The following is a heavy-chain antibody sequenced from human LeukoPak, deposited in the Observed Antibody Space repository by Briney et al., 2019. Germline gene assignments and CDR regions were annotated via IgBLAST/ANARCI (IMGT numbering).Heavy chain of an antibody. CDR3: ARDARYYYDGSGYYGY. J-gene: IGHJ4*02. V-gene: IGHV1-69*04. CDR1: GGTFSSYT. CDR2: IIPILGIA. Sequence: SVKVSCKASGGTFSSYTISWVRQAPGQGLEWMGRIIPILGIANYAQKFQGRVTITADKSTSTAYMEPSSLRSEDTAVYYCARDARYYYDGSGYYGYWGQGTLVTVSS. D-gene: IGHD3-22*01.